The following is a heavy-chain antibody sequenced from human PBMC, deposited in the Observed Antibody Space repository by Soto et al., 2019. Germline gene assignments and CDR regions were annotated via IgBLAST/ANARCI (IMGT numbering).Heavy chain of an antibody. D-gene: IGHD6-19*01. V-gene: IGHV3-53*01. CDR1: GFTVSGDY. Sequence: PVGSLRLSCAASGFTVSGDYVSWVRQAPGKGLECVSVIHFGGNTYYADSVKGRFTVSRDNSKNTLYLQMNSLRVEDTAIYFCTKVSPQWLVHDYWGQGTLVTVS. CDR2: IHFGGNT. CDR3: TKVSPQWLVHDY. J-gene: IGHJ4*02.